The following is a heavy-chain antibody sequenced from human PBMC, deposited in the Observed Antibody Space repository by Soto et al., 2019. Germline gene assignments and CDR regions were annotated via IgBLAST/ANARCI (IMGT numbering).Heavy chain of an antibody. CDR1: GVSISSSNW. D-gene: IGHD2-8*01. CDR2: MYPSGGT. V-gene: IGHV4-4*02. CDR3: ARCLHCSNGGRFDP. J-gene: IGHJ5*02. Sequence: QVQLQESGPGLVTPSGTLSLTCTVSGVSISSSNWWTWVRQAPGKGLEWIGEMYPSGGTTYNPALQHRVTISVDNSKNHLSLTLTSVTAADTAVYYCARCLHCSNGGRFDPWGRGALVTVSS.